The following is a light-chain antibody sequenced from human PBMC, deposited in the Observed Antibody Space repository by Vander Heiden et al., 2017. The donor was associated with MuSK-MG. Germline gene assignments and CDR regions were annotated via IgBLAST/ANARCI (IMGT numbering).Light chain of an antibody. V-gene: IGKV3-11*01. J-gene: IGKJ4*01. Sequence: EIVFTQSPATLSASAGERATLSCRASQSVSSYLDWYQQKPGQAPRLLIYDASNRATGIPARFSGSGYGTDFTLTISSLEPEDFAVYYCQQRSNWPPLTFGGGTKVEIK. CDR1: QSVSSY. CDR3: QQRSNWPPLT. CDR2: DAS.